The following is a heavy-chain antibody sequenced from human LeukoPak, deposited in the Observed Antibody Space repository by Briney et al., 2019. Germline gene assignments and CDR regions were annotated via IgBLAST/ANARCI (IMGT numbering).Heavy chain of an antibody. Sequence: SETLSLTCTVSGGSICSYYWSWIRQPPGKGLEWIGYIYYSGSTNYNPSLKSRVTISVDTSKNQFSLKLSSVTAADTAVYYCARKGGYGDYVPESGYFDLWGRGTLVTVSS. D-gene: IGHD4-17*01. CDR3: ARKGGYGDYVPESGYFDL. CDR2: IYYSGST. CDR1: GGSICSYY. J-gene: IGHJ2*01. V-gene: IGHV4-59*01.